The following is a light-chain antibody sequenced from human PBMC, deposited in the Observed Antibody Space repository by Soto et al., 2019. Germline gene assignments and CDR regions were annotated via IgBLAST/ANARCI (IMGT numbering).Light chain of an antibody. Sequence: EVVMTQSPGTLSVSTGEGATLSCRASHSVDSNLAWYQQKPGQAPRLLMYGAATGPSGIPDRFSGSGSGTEFTLTISSLQSEDFAVYYCQQYDSWPLTFGGGTKVEIK. J-gene: IGKJ4*01. CDR1: HSVDSN. CDR2: GAA. CDR3: QQYDSWPLT. V-gene: IGKV3D-15*01.